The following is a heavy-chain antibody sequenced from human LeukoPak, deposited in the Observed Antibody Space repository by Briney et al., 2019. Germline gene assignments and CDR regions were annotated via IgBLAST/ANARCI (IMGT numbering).Heavy chain of an antibody. J-gene: IGHJ4*02. CDR2: ISYTGTT. CDR1: GGSISSYY. D-gene: IGHD2-2*01. Sequence: SETLSLTCTVSGGSISSYYWSWIRQPPGKGLEWIGYISYTGTTNYNPSLTSRVTISVDTSKNQFSLKLNSVTAADTAVYYCARGFCSTTRCSKETATILPDYWGQGTLVTVSS. V-gene: IGHV4-59*01. CDR3: ARGFCSTTRCSKETATILPDY.